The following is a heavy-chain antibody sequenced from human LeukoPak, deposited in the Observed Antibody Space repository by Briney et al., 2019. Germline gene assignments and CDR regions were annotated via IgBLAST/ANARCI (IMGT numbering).Heavy chain of an antibody. CDR2: LDSSGST. Sequence: PSETLSLTCTVSGGSISSRSDYWGWIRQTPGKGLEWIGNLDSSGSTYYNPSLKSRVTISVGTSKNQFSLNLRSVTAADTAIHFCSRSHDYGGLYFYYYMDVWGKGTTVTVSS. J-gene: IGHJ6*03. CDR3: SRSHDYGGLYFYYYMDV. V-gene: IGHV4-39*01. CDR1: GGSISSRSDY. D-gene: IGHD4-23*01.